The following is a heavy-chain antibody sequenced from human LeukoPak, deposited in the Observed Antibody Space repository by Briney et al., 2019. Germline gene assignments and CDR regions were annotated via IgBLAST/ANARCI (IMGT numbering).Heavy chain of an antibody. CDR2: FSWNSGSI. J-gene: IGHJ4*02. V-gene: IGHV3-9*01. D-gene: IGHD6-19*01. CDR3: AKDNRRHYTSGPNPDSLH. Sequence: QPGGSLRLSCAGSGFIFNNYAVHWVRQPPGKGLEWVSGFSWNSGSIDYADSVKGRFTISRDNAKNSLYLQMNSLRVEDTAFYYCAKDNRRHYTSGPNPDSLHWGQGALVTVSS. CDR1: GFIFNNYA.